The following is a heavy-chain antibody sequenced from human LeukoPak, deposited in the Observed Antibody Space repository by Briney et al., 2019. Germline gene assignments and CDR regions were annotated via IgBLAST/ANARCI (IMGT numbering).Heavy chain of an antibody. J-gene: IGHJ6*04. V-gene: IGHV3-30*04. CDR3: ARDRGSTSSYGMDV. Sequence: GRSLRLSCAASGFTFSSYAMHWVRQAPGKGLEWVAVISYDGSNKYYADSVKGRFTISRDNSKNTLYLQMNSLRAEDTAMYYCARDRGSTSSYGMDVWGKGTTVTVSS. CDR2: ISYDGSNK. CDR1: GFTFSSYA. D-gene: IGHD2-2*01.